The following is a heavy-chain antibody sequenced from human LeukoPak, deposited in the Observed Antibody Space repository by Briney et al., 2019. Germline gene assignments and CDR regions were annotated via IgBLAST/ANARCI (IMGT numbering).Heavy chain of an antibody. CDR1: EYSISSGYY. V-gene: IGHV4-38-2*02. CDR3: ASAAKGGVVGATYYFDY. D-gene: IGHD1-26*01. Sequence: SETLSLTCTVSEYSISSGYYWGWIRQPPGKGLEWIGSIYHSGSTFYNPSLKSRVTISVDTSKNQLSVKLSSVTAADTAIYYCASAAKGGVVGATYYFDYWGQGTLVTVSS. CDR2: IYHSGST. J-gene: IGHJ4*02.